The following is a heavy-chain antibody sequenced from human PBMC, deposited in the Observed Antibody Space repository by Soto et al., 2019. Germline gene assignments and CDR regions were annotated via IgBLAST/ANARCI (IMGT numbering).Heavy chain of an antibody. D-gene: IGHD1-1*01. CDR3: AREEETAGNDCFDY. V-gene: IGHV4-34*01. J-gene: IGHJ4*02. CDR2: INHRGST. Sequence: KPSETLSLTCAVFGGSFSGYYWSWIRQPPGKGLEWIGEINHRGSTNYNPSLKSRVTMSVDTSKNQFSLKLTSMTAADTAVYYCAREEETAGNDCFDYWRQGTLVTVSS. CDR1: GGSFSGYY.